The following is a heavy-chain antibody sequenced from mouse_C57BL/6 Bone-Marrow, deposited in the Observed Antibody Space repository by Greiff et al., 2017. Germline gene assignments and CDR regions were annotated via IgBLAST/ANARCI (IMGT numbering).Heavy chain of an antibody. D-gene: IGHD1-1*01. CDR2: VYPRSGNT. J-gene: IGHJ1*03. V-gene: IGHV1-81*01. CDR1: GYTFTSYG. Sequence: QVQLQQSGAELARPGASVKLSCKASGYTFTSYGISWVKQRTGQGLEWIGEVYPRSGNTYYNEKFKGKATLTADKSSSTAYMELRSLTSEDSAVYVCARIRITTVVDWYFDVWGTGTTVTVSS. CDR3: ARIRITTVVDWYFDV.